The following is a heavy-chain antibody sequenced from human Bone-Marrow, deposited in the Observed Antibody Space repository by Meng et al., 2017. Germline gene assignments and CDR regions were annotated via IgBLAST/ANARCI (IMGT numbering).Heavy chain of an antibody. Sequence: GESLKISCAAAGFSFSSYWMSWVRQAPGKGLEWVANIKQDGSEKYYVDSVKGRFTISRDNAKNSLYLQMNSLRAEDTAVYYCARALVYKVGAAAPYYGYYAMDVWGQGTTVT. J-gene: IGHJ6*01. D-gene: IGHD2-15*01. CDR1: GFSFSSYW. CDR2: IKQDGSEK. CDR3: ARALVYKVGAAAPYYGYYAMDV. V-gene: IGHV3-7*04.